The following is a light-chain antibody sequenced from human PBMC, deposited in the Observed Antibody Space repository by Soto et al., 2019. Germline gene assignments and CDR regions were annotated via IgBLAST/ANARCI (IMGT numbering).Light chain of an antibody. V-gene: IGKV3-20*01. J-gene: IGKJ1*01. Sequence: EIVLTQSPGTLSLSPGERVTLSCRAGQSLSSSYLAWYQQRPGQAPRLLIFGASSRATGIPDRFSGSGSGTDFTLTISRLETEDIAVYYCLQYERSLWTFGQGTKVEVK. CDR3: LQYERSLWT. CDR1: QSLSSSY. CDR2: GAS.